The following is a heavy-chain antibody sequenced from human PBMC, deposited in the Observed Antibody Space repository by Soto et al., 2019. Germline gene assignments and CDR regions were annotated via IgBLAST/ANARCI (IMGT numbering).Heavy chain of an antibody. D-gene: IGHD3-10*01. CDR1: GGTFSSYT. V-gene: IGHV1-69*02. Sequence: QVQLVQSGAEVKKPGSSVKVSCKASGGTFSSYTISWVRQAPGQGLEWMGRIIPILGIANYAQKFQGRVTITADKSTRKDYMELSSLRSEDTAVYYCARGRGAYYYGSGDSYMDVWGKGTTVTVSS. J-gene: IGHJ6*03. CDR3: ARGRGAYYYGSGDSYMDV. CDR2: IIPILGIA.